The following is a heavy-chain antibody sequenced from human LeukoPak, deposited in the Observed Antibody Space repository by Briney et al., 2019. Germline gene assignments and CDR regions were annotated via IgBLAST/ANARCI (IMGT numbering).Heavy chain of an antibody. D-gene: IGHD2-21*02. Sequence: ASVKVSFKASGYTFTGYYMHWVRQAPGQGLEWMGRINPNSGGTNYAQKFQGRVTMTRDTSISTAYMELSRLRSDDTAVYNCARVFCGGDCYQDWFVPWGQGTLGTVSS. CDR3: ARVFCGGDCYQDWFVP. V-gene: IGHV1-2*06. J-gene: IGHJ5*02. CDR1: GYTFTGYY. CDR2: INPNSGGT.